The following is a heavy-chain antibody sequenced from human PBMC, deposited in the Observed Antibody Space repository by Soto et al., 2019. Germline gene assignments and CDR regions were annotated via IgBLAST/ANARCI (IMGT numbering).Heavy chain of an antibody. J-gene: IGHJ6*02. V-gene: IGHV4-31*03. D-gene: IGHD2-21*01. CDR2: IYYSGTT. Sequence: QVQLQESGPGLVKPSQTLSLTCSVSGASISSGGYYWNWIRQHPGKGLEWIGYIYYSGTTYYNPSLTSRVTISVDTSKNQCSLKLSSVTAADTAVYYCAASCVGCGGFNYYGMDVWGQGTTVTVSS. CDR1: GASISSGGYY. CDR3: AASCVGCGGFNYYGMDV.